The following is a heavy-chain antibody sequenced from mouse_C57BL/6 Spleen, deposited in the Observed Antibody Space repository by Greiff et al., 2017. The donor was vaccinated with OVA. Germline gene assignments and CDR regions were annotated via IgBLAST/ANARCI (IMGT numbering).Heavy chain of an antibody. CDR1: GFTFSSYG. Sequence: EVKLVDSGGDLVKPGGSLKLSCAASGFTFSSYGMSWVRQTPDKRLEWVATISSGGSYTYYPDSVKGRFTISRDNAKNTLYLQMSSLKSEDTAMYYCARHDSSGYPYYWGQGTTLTVSS. J-gene: IGHJ2*01. V-gene: IGHV5-6*01. D-gene: IGHD3-2*02. CDR3: ARHDSSGYPYY. CDR2: ISSGGSYT.